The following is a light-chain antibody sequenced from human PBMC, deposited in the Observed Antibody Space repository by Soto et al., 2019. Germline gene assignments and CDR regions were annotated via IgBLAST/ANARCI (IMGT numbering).Light chain of an antibody. Sequence: DIQMTQSPSTLSASVGDRVTITCRASQSFSSELAWYQQKPGKAPTLLIFDVCNLQSGIPSRFSGSGSGTEFTLSISSLQPDDFGTYYCQQKRAFGQGTRVEIK. CDR2: DVC. J-gene: IGKJ1*01. CDR1: QSFSSE. V-gene: IGKV1-5*01. CDR3: QQKRA.